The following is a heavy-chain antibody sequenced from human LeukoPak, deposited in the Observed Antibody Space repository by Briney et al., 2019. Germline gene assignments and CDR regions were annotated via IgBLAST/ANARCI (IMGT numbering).Heavy chain of an antibody. CDR1: GYTFTSYG. J-gene: IGHJ5*02. D-gene: IGHD4-17*01. CDR2: ISAYNGNT. V-gene: IGHV1-18*01. Sequence: EASVKVSCKASGYTFTSYGISWVRQAPGQGLEWMGWISAYNGNTNYAQKLQGRVTMTTDTSTSTAYMELRSLRSDDTAVYYCARTLTALDGDLGWFDPWGQGTLVTVSS. CDR3: ARTLTALDGDLGWFDP.